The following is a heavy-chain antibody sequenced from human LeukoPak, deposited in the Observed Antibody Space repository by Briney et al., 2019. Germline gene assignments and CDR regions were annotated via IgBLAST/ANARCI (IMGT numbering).Heavy chain of an antibody. CDR3: ARARGYSYGSYMDV. CDR1: GGSFSGYY. D-gene: IGHD5-18*01. J-gene: IGHJ6*03. Sequence: SETLSLTCAVYGGSFSGYYWSWIRQPPGKGLEWIGEINHSGTTNYNPSLKSRVTVSIDTSKKQFSLRLTSVTAADTAVYYCARARGYSYGSYMDVWGKGTTVTVSS. CDR2: INHSGTT. V-gene: IGHV4-34*01.